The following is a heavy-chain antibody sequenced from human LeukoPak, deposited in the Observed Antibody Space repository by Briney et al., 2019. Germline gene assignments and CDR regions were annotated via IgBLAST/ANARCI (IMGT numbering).Heavy chain of an antibody. Sequence: GGSLRLSCAASGFTFRSYGMHWVRQAPGKGLEGVAVTSNDGSNKYYADSVKGRFTISRDNSKNTLYLQMNSLRAEDTAVYYCAKDRDIAAAGYLFDYWGQGTLVTVSS. CDR3: AKDRDIAAAGYLFDY. CDR2: TSNDGSNK. J-gene: IGHJ4*02. CDR1: GFTFRSYG. V-gene: IGHV3-30*18. D-gene: IGHD6-13*01.